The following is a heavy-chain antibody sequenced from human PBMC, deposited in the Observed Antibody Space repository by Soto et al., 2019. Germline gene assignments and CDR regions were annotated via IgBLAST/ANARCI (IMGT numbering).Heavy chain of an antibody. CDR3: ARESEDLTSNFDY. CDR2: ISSTTNYI. J-gene: IGHJ4*02. CDR1: GFILTRYS. Sequence: GGSLRLSCAASGFILTRYSMNWVRQAPGKGLEWVSSISSTTNYIYYGDSMKGRFTISRDNAKNSLYLEMISLRAEDTAVYYCARESEDLTSNFDYWGQGTLVTVSS. V-gene: IGHV3-21*06.